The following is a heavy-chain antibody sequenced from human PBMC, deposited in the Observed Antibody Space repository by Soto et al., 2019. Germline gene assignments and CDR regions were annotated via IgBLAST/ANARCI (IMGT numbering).Heavy chain of an antibody. CDR2: IDKVGTDS. CDR1: EFTFSGRS. V-gene: IGHV3-74*01. CDR3: ARGWFGPDV. D-gene: IGHD3-10*01. J-gene: IGHJ6*03. Sequence: EVKLVESGGGLVQPGGSLGLSCAASEFTFSGRSVHWVRQAPGKGLVWVSGIDKVGTDSTYADSVKGRFTSSRDNAKNTVYLQMNSLRVEDTAVYYCARGWFGPDVWGKGTTVTVSS.